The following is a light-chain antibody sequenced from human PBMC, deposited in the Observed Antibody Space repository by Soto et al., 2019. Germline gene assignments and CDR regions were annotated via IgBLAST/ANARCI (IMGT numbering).Light chain of an antibody. J-gene: IGKJ1*01. CDR3: QQNMNYAT. CDR2: DAS. V-gene: IGKV1-5*01. CDR1: QSISTW. Sequence: DIQMTQSPSTLSAYVGDRVTFTCRASQSISTWLAWYQQKPGKAPKLLIYDASSLQSDVPSRFSGSGSGTEFTLPINALQTDDFPSYYCQQNMNYATCGQGSKVEIK.